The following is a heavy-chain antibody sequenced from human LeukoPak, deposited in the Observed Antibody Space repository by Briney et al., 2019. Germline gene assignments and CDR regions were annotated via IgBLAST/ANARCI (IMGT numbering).Heavy chain of an antibody. CDR3: AKAYCSSTSCEWYYCDY. CDR1: GFTFDDYA. Sequence: GGSLRLSCAASGFTFDDYAMHWVRQAPGKGLEWVSGISWNSGSIGYADSVKGRFTISRDNAKNSLYLQMNSLRAEDTALYYCAKAYCSSTSCEWYYCDYWGQGTLVTVSS. D-gene: IGHD2-2*01. CDR2: ISWNSGSI. V-gene: IGHV3-9*01. J-gene: IGHJ4*02.